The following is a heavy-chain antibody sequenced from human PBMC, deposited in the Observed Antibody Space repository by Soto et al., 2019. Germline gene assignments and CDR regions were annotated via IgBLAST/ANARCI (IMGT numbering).Heavy chain of an antibody. CDR2: IWHDGGEK. CDR1: GFTLSDYG. V-gene: IGHV3-33*01. J-gene: IGHJ4*02. CDR3: ARDPGRDSPIDY. D-gene: IGHD3-22*01. Sequence: QVQLVESGGGLVQSGRSLRLSCTASGFTLSDYGMHWVRQAPGKGLEWVAVIWHDGGEKYYADSVTGRFTISRDNSKNTVHLQIDTLGTEDTALYYCARDPGRDSPIDYWGQGTLVTVSS.